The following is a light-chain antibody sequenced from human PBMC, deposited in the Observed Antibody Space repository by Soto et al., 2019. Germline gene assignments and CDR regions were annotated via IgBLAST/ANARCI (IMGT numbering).Light chain of an antibody. CDR1: QSVSSSY. J-gene: IGKJ1*01. V-gene: IGKV3-20*01. CDR2: GAS. CDR3: QQYGSSPWT. Sequence: EIVLTQSPGTLSLSPGERATLSCRASQSVSSSYLAWYQQKPGQAPRVLIYGASSRATGIPGRFSGSGSGTDFTLTISRLEPEEFAVYYCQQYGSSPWTVGQGTKVDIK.